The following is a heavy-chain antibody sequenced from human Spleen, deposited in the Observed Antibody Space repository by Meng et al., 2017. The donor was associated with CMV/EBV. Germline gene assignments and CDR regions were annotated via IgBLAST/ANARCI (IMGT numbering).Heavy chain of an antibody. CDR2: TSFDGSNK. CDR1: GFTFSSYV. CDR3: AKVTTGPWYFDL. J-gene: IGHJ4*02. V-gene: IGHV3-30-3*01. Sequence: GESLKISCVASGFTFSSYVLHWVRQAPGKGLEWLAVTSFDGSNKNYADSVKGRFTISRDNSKNTLYLQMNSLRAEDTAVYYCAKVTTGPWYFDLWGQGTLVTVSS. D-gene: IGHD4-11*01.